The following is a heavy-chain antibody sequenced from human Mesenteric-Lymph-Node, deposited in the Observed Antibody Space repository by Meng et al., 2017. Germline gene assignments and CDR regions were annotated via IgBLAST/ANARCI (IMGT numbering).Heavy chain of an antibody. Sequence: SVKVSCKASGGTFSSYAISWVRQAPGQGLEWMGGIIPIFGTANYAQKFQGRVTITADKSTSTAYMELSSLRSEDTAVYYCARGEVLSRPIAVAGSFDYWGQGTLVTVSS. CDR3: ARGEVLSRPIAVAGSFDY. J-gene: IGHJ4*02. V-gene: IGHV1-69*06. D-gene: IGHD6-19*01. CDR2: IIPIFGTA. CDR1: GGTFSSYA.